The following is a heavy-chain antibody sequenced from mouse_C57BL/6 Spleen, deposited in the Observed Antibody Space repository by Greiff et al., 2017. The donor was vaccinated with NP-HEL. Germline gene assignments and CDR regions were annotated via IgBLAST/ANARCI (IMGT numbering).Heavy chain of an antibody. CDR1: GYTFTDYY. Sequence: QVQLQQSGAELVRPGASVKLSCKASGYTFTDYYINWVKQRPGQGLEWIARIYPGSGNTYYNEKFKGKATLTAEKSSSTAYMQLSSLTSEDSAVYFCARLGSNYGRDAMDYWGQGTSVTVSS. CDR2: IYPGSGNT. D-gene: IGHD2-5*01. CDR3: ARLGSNYGRDAMDY. J-gene: IGHJ4*01. V-gene: IGHV1-76*01.